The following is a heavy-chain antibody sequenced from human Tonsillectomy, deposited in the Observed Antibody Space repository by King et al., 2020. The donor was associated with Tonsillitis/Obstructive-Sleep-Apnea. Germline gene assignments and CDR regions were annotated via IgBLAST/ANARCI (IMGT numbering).Heavy chain of an antibody. J-gene: IGHJ4*02. CDR3: ARGYGGNSGYFDY. V-gene: IGHV3-30*19. CDR1: GFAFNSLG. CDR2: ISYDGSEK. Sequence: VQLAESGGGEVQPGRSLRLSCAASGFAFNSLGMHWVRQAPGKGLEWVALISYDGSEKDFADSVKGRCSISRDNSKNTVFLQMNSLRDEDTAIYYCARGYGGNSGYFDYRGQGTLGSVSS. D-gene: IGHD4-23*01.